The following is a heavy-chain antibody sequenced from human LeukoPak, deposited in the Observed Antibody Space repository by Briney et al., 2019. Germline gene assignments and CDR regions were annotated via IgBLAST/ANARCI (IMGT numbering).Heavy chain of an antibody. CDR1: GFTRTSYS. CDR2: ISGGGGST. J-gene: IGHJ4*02. CDR3: AKGGKWDVSPFDY. Sequence: GGSLRLSCAASGFTRTSYSMNWVRQAPGKGLEWVSTISGGGGSTYYADSVKGRFTISRDNSKNTLYLQVNSLRAEDTAVYYCAKGGKWDVSPFDYWGQGTLVTVSS. D-gene: IGHD1-26*01. V-gene: IGHV3-23*01.